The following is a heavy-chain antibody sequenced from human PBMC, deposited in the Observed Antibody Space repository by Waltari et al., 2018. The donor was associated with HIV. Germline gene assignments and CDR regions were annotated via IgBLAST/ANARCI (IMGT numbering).Heavy chain of an antibody. Sequence: EVQLVESGGGLVQPGGSLRLSCAASGLNIGSYWMTWVRQAPGKGLEWVANVRKDGNEKQYLDSVKGRFTISRDNPKNLMFLEMNSLRADDTAVYYCVSGVHYDFWGQGTPVTVSS. CDR3: VSGVHYDF. V-gene: IGHV3-7*03. D-gene: IGHD6-6*01. CDR1: GLNIGSYW. CDR2: VRKDGNEK. J-gene: IGHJ4*02.